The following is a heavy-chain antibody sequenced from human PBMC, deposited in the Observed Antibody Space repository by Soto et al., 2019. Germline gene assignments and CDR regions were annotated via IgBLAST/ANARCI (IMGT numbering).Heavy chain of an antibody. J-gene: IGHJ4*02. CDR1: GFTFSSYG. CDR3: AKVYFAHTVTTGFDY. D-gene: IGHD4-17*01. Sequence: QVQLVESGGGVVQPGRSLRLSCAASGFTFSSYGMHWVRQAPGKGLEWVAVISYDGSNKYYADSVKGRFTISRDNSKNTLYLQMNSLRAEDTAVYYCAKVYFAHTVTTGFDYWGQGTLVTVSS. CDR2: ISYDGSNK. V-gene: IGHV3-30*18.